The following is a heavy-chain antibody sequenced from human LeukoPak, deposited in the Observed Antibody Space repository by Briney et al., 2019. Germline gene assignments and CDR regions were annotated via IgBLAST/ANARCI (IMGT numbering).Heavy chain of an antibody. CDR2: ISGSGGST. CDR3: AKQAPIVRGIWSGSVGYAFDI. J-gene: IGHJ3*02. Sequence: GGSLRLSCAASGFTFSSYAMSWVRQAPGRGLEWVSTISGSGGSTYYADSVKGRFTISRDNSKNTLYLQMNSLRAEDTAVYYCAKQAPIVRGIWSGSVGYAFDIWGQGTMVTVSS. V-gene: IGHV3-23*01. D-gene: IGHD3-3*01. CDR1: GFTFSSYA.